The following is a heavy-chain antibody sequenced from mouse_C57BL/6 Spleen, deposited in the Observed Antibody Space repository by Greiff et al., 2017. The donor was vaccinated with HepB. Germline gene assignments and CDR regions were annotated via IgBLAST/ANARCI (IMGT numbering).Heavy chain of an antibody. CDR2: ISYSGST. J-gene: IGHJ4*01. CDR1: GYSITSGYD. CDR3: ARDVYGYYAMDY. V-gene: IGHV3-1*01. D-gene: IGHD1-1*02. Sequence: EVQLQESGPGMVKPSQSLSLTCTVTGYSITSGYDWHWIRHFPGNKLEWMGYISYSGSTNYNPSLKSRISITHDTSKNHFFLKLNSVTTEDTATYYCARDVYGYYAMDYWGQGTSVTVSS.